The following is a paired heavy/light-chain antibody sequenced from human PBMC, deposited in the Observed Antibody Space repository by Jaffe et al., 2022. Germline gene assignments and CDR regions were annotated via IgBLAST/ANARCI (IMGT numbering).Light chain of an antibody. Sequence: EIVLTQSPATLSLSPGERATLSCRASQSVSSYLAWYQQKPGQAPRLLIYDASNRATGIPARFSGSGSGTDFTLTISSLEPEDFAVYYCQQRSNWWITFGQGTRLEIK. CDR2: DAS. CDR3: QQRSNWWIT. V-gene: IGKV3-11*01. CDR1: QSVSSY. J-gene: IGKJ5*01.
Heavy chain of an antibody. CDR3: ARGDCSGGSCSSPWDYYYMDV. CDR2: IIPIFGTA. J-gene: IGHJ6*03. D-gene: IGHD2-15*01. V-gene: IGHV1-69*01. Sequence: QVQLVQSGAEVKKPGSSVKVSCKASGGTFSSYAISWVRQAPGQGLEWMGGIIPIFGTANYAQKFQGRVTITADESTSTAYMELSSLRSEDTAVYYCARGDCSGGSCSSPWDYYYMDVWGKGTTVTVSS. CDR1: GGTFSSYA.